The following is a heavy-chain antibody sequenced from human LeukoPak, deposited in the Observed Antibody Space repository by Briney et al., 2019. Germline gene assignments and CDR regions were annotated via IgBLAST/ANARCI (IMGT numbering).Heavy chain of an antibody. D-gene: IGHD1-26*01. Sequence: SETLSLTCAVYGGSFSGYYWSWIRQPPGKGLEWIGEINHSGSTSYNPSLKSRVTISVDTSKNQFSLKLSSVTAADTAVYYCARGRWDQFDPWGQGTLVTVSS. CDR1: GGSFSGYY. V-gene: IGHV4-34*01. J-gene: IGHJ5*02. CDR3: ARGRWDQFDP. CDR2: INHSGST.